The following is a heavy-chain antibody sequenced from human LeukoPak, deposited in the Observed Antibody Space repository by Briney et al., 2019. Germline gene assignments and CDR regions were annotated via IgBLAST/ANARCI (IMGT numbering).Heavy chain of an antibody. D-gene: IGHD2-15*01. Sequence: PGGSLRLSCAASGFTFSDYYMSWIRQAPGKGLEWVSYISSSSSYTNYADSVKGRFTISRDNAKNSLYLQMNSLRAEDTAVYYCARVGYCSGGSCYYYYYGMDVWGKGTTVTVSS. CDR1: GFTFSDYY. CDR3: ARVGYCSGGSCYYYYYGMDV. CDR2: ISSSSSYT. J-gene: IGHJ6*04. V-gene: IGHV3-11*06.